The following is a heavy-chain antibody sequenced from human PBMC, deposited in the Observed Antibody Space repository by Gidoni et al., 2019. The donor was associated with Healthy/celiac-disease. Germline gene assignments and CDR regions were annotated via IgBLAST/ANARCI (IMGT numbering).Heavy chain of an antibody. D-gene: IGHD6-13*01. J-gene: IGHJ1*01. CDR3: ARSRTKYSSSWYGPGDFQH. Sequence: EVQLVESGGGLVQPGGSLRLSCSASGFTFSSYWMSWVRQAPGKGLEWVANIKQDGSEKYYVDSVKGRFTISRDNAKNSLYLQRNSLRAEDTAVYYCARSRTKYSSSWYGPGDFQHWGQGTLVTVSS. CDR2: IKQDGSEK. CDR1: GFTFSSYW. V-gene: IGHV3-7*03.